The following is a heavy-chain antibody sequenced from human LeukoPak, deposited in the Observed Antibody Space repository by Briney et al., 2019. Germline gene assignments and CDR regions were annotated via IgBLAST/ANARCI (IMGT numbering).Heavy chain of an antibody. D-gene: IGHD4-17*01. CDR3: AREFGKTTGNDY. CDR2: INSDGSST. V-gene: IGHV3-74*01. CDR1: GFTFSSYR. J-gene: IGHJ4*02. Sequence: PGGSLRLSCAASGFTFSSYRMHWVRQAPGKGLVWVSRINSDGSSTSYADSVKGRLTISRDNAKNTLYLQMNSLRAEDTAVYYCAREFGKTTGNDYWGQGTLVTVSS.